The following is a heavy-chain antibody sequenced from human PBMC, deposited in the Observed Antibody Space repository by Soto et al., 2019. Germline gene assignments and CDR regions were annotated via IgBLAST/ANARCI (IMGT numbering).Heavy chain of an antibody. Sequence: SETLSLTCAVYGGSFSSYYWSWIRQPPGKGLEWIGEINHSGSTNDNPSLKSRVTISIDTSKNQFSLKMTSVTAADTAVYYCARVSSGVGPDYWGQGTLVT. CDR3: ARVSSGVGPDY. V-gene: IGHV4-34*01. CDR2: INHSGST. D-gene: IGHD1-26*01. J-gene: IGHJ4*02. CDR1: GGSFSSYY.